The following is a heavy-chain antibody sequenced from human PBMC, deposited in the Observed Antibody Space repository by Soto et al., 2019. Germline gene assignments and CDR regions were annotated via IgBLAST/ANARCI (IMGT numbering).Heavy chain of an antibody. V-gene: IGHV4-59*01. CDR1: GGSISSYY. J-gene: IGHJ4*02. Sequence: PSETLSLTCTVSGGSISSYYWSWIRQPPGKGLEWIGYIYYSGSTNYNPSLKSRVTISVDTSKNQFSLKLSSVTAADTAVYYCARGLAVAGNITPTPFDHWGQGTLVTVSS. CDR2: IYYSGST. D-gene: IGHD6-19*01. CDR3: ARGLAVAGNITPTPFDH.